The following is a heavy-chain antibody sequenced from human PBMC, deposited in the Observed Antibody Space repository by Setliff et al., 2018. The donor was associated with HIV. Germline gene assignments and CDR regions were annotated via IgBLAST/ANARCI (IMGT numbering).Heavy chain of an antibody. CDR2: VIQSGAT. CDR3: ARVITMVWTTFDP. CDR1: GASFNAYF. V-gene: IGHV4-34*10. J-gene: IGHJ5*02. Sequence: SETLSLTCAVYGASFNAYFWTWIRQPPGKGLEWIGEVIQSGATNYNPSLKSRLTMSVDTSKNQFSPKVTSVTAADTAVYYCARVITMVWTTFDPWGQGTLVTVSS. D-gene: IGHD3-10*01.